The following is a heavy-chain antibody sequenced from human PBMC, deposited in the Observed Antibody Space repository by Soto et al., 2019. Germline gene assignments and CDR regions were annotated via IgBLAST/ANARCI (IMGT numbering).Heavy chain of an antibody. CDR1: GFTFSSYA. J-gene: IGHJ6*02. Sequence: GGSLRLSXAASGFTFSSYAMHWVRQAPGQGLEWVAVISYDGSNKYYADSVKGRFTISRDNSKNTLYLQMNSLRAEDTAVYYCARDKGVGATRYYGMDVWGQGTTVTVSS. D-gene: IGHD1-26*01. CDR3: ARDKGVGATRYYGMDV. V-gene: IGHV3-30-3*01. CDR2: ISYDGSNK.